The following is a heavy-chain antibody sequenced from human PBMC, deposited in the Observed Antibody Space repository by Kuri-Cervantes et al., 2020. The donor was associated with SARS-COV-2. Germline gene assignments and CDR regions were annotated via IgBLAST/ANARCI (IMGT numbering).Heavy chain of an antibody. J-gene: IGHJ6*03. V-gene: IGHV4-30-4*08. D-gene: IGHD3-10*01. CDR1: GGSISSGDYY. CDR2: IYYSGST. Sequence: SETQSLTCSVSGGSISSGDYYWSWIRQPPGKGLEWIGYIYYSGSTYYNPSLKSRVTISVDTSKNQFSLKLSSVTAADTAVYYCARQVLLWFGELNYMDVWGKGTTVTVSS. CDR3: ARQVLLWFGELNYMDV.